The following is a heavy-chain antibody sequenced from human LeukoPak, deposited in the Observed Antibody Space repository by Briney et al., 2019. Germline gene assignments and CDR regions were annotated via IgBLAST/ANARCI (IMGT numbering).Heavy chain of an antibody. J-gene: IGHJ4*02. Sequence: ASVELSCKASGYTFTGYYMHWVRQAPGQGLEYMGWINPNSGDTNHAQNFQGRVTLTRDTSISTAYMELSSLRSDDSALYYCAGEYCSGGTCRQGFDYWGQGTLVTVSS. CDR3: AGEYCSGGTCRQGFDY. V-gene: IGHV1-2*02. CDR2: INPNSGDT. CDR1: GYTFTGYY. D-gene: IGHD2-15*01.